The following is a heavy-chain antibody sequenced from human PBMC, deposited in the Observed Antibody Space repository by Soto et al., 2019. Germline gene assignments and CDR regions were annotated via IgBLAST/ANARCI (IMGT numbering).Heavy chain of an antibody. D-gene: IGHD5-18*01. Sequence: SETLSLTCSLSAAIVTSGENYWSWARQPPGKGLEWIGYIYDSGVTNYTPALKSRVTLSLDRPNNEVSLKLRSVTAADTAVYFWVGDLAHGYTGNGWGHGRLVT. V-gene: IGHV4-30-4*08. J-gene: IGHJ3*01. CDR1: AAIVTSGENY. CDR3: VGDLAHGYTGNG. CDR2: IYDSGVT.